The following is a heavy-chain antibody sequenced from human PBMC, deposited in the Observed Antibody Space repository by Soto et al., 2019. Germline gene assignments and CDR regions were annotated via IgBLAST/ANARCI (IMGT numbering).Heavy chain of an antibody. CDR3: ARDNSQNYGTPAASSWLHP. J-gene: IGHJ5*02. CDR1: GFSFSDYF. Sequence: QAQLVQSGAEVKKPGASVKVSCKASGFSFSDYFMHWVRQAPGQGREWMGIINPSGDSRNYAQKFEGGVTITRDTATSTVYMDLSSLRYEDTAVYYCARDNSQNYGTPAASSWLHPWGQGTPVTVSS. CDR2: INPSGDSR. D-gene: IGHD2-15*01. V-gene: IGHV1-46*01.